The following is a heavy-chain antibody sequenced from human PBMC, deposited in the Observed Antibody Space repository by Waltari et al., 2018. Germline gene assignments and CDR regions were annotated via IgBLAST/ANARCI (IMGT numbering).Heavy chain of an antibody. V-gene: IGHV3-72*01. CDR3: ARDLDGDSNFDY. CDR1: GFTFSDYD. D-gene: IGHD4-17*01. Sequence: EVQLVESGGGLVQPGGSLRLSCAASGFTFSDYDMDWVRQAPEKGVEWVGRNRNKARSYTTEYAASVKGRFTISSDDSKNSLYLHMNSLKMEDTAVYYCARDLDGDSNFDYWGQGTLVTVSS. CDR2: NRNKARSYTT. J-gene: IGHJ4*02.